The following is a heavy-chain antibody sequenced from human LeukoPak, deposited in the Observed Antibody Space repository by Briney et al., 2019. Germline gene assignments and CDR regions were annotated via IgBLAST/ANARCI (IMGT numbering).Heavy chain of an antibody. CDR1: GGSISSYY. CDR2: IYYSGST. D-gene: IGHD6-19*01. V-gene: IGHV4-59*01. Sequence: SETLSLTCTVSGGSISSYYWSWIRQPPGEGLEWIGYIYYSGSTNYNPSLKSRVTISVDTSKNQFSLKLSSVTAADTAVYYCARSYSSGWYRTYYFDYWGQGTLVTVSS. CDR3: ARSYSSGWYRTYYFDY. J-gene: IGHJ4*02.